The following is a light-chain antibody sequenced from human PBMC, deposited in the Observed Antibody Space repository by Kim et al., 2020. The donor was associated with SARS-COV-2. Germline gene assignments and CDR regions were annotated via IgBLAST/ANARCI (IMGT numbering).Light chain of an antibody. Sequence: SSELTQDPPVSVALGQTVRITCQGDDLRRYYASWYQQKSGQAPVFVIYCKNNRPSGIPDRFSGSSSGDTASLTITGAQAEDEADYYCNSPDSSGKHVVFGGGTQLTVL. V-gene: IGLV3-19*01. CDR1: DLRRYY. CDR2: CKN. J-gene: IGLJ2*01. CDR3: NSPDSSGKHVV.